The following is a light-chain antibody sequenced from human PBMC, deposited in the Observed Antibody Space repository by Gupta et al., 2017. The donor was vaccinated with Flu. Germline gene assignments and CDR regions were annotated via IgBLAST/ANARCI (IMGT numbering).Light chain of an antibody. J-gene: IGKJ2*03. CDR2: DAS. Sequence: EIVLTQSPATLSLSPGERATLSCRASQSVSSYLAWYQQKPGQAPRLLIYDASNRATGIPARFRGSGSGTDFTLTISSLEPEDCAVYFCQQRSNWPPVYSFGQGTKLEIK. V-gene: IGKV3-11*01. CDR3: QQRSNWPPVYS. CDR1: QSVSSY.